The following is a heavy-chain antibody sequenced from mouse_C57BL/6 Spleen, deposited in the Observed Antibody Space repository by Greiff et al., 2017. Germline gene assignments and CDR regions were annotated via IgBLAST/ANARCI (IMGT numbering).Heavy chain of an antibody. Sequence: VQLQQSGAELVRPGTSVKVSCKASGYAFTNYLIEWVKQRPGQGLEWIGVINPGSGGTNYNEKFKGKATLTADKSSSTAYMQLSSLTSEDSAVYFCAREGGGTSAYWGQGTLVTVSA. D-gene: IGHD4-1*01. CDR2: INPGSGGT. CDR3: AREGGGTSAY. V-gene: IGHV1-54*01. J-gene: IGHJ3*01. CDR1: GYAFTNYL.